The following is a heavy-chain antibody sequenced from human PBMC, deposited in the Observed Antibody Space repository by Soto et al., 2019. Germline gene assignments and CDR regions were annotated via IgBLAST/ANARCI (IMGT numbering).Heavy chain of an antibody. V-gene: IGHV4-59*01. D-gene: IGHD6-13*01. CDR3: ARARAYSSSWYVTDY. Sequence: PSETLSLTCTVSGGSISSYYWSWIRQPPGKGLEWIGYIYYSGCTNYNPSLKSRVTISVDTSKNQFSLKLSSVTAADTAVYYCARARAYSSSWYVTDYWGQGTLVTVSS. CDR1: GGSISSYY. CDR2: IYYSGCT. J-gene: IGHJ4*02.